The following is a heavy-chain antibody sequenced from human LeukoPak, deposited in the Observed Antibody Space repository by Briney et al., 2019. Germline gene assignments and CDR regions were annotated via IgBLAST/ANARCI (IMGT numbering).Heavy chain of an antibody. Sequence: ASVKVSCKASGYTLSAFYIHWVRQAPGRGLEWMGWINPNSGGTNYAQKFQGRVTMTRDKSSNTAYMELSSLTSDDTAVFYCARVFSNYANTAEYFQHWGQGTLVTVSS. D-gene: IGHD4-11*01. CDR3: ARVFSNYANTAEYFQH. V-gene: IGHV1-2*02. CDR2: INPNSGGT. J-gene: IGHJ1*01. CDR1: GYTLSAFY.